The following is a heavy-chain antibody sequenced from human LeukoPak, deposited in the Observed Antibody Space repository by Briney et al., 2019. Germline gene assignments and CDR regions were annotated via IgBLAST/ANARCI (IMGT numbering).Heavy chain of an antibody. CDR2: ISSRSSYI. CDR1: GFTFSYYS. D-gene: IGHD3-3*01. V-gene: IGHV3-21*01. Sequence: GGSLRLSCSASGFTFSYYSMNWVRQAPGKGLEWVSSISSRSSYIYYEDSLKGRFTISRDNAKNSLYLQMTGLRAEDTAVYYCARDRAWNYFDYWGQGTLVTVSS. J-gene: IGHJ4*02. CDR3: ARDRAWNYFDY.